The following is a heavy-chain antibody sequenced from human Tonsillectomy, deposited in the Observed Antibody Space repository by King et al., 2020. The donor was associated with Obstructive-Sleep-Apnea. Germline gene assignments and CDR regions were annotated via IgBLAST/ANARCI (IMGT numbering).Heavy chain of an antibody. Sequence: QLVQSGAEVKKPGASVKVSCKASGYTFTSYDVNWVRQATGQGLEWMGWMNPNSGNTGYEQKFQGKVTMTRNTSISTAYMELSSLRSEDTAVYYCARVGRYGDYFDYWGQGTLVTVYS. CDR1: GYTFTSYD. V-gene: IGHV1-8*01. J-gene: IGHJ4*02. CDR2: MNPNSGNT. CDR3: ARVGRYGDYFDY. D-gene: IGHD4-17*01.